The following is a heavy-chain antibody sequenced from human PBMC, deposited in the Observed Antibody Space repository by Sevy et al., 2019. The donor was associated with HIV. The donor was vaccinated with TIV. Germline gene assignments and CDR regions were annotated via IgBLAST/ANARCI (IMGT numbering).Heavy chain of an antibody. CDR3: ARGDKHSRGYYYFDY. J-gene: IGHJ4*02. CDR2: IWYDGSNK. Sequence: GGCLRLSCAASGFTFSSYGMHWVRQAPGKGLEWVAVIWYDGSNKYYADSVKGRFTISRDNSKNTLYLQMNSLRAEDSAVYYCARGDKHSRGYYYFDYWGQGTLVTVSS. V-gene: IGHV3-33*01. CDR1: GFTFSSYG. D-gene: IGHD3-22*01.